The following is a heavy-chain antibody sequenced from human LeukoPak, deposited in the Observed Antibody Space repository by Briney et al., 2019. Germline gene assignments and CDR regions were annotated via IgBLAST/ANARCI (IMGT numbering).Heavy chain of an antibody. Sequence: ASVKVSCKASGYTFTSYYMHWVRQAPGQGLEWMGIINPSGGSTSYAQKFQGRVTMTRDTSTSTVYMELSSLRSEDTAVYYCARDVAEVAATPEYYFDYWGQGTLVTVSS. CDR1: GYTFTSYY. D-gene: IGHD2-15*01. CDR3: ARDVAEVAATPEYYFDY. V-gene: IGHV1-46*01. CDR2: INPSGGST. J-gene: IGHJ4*02.